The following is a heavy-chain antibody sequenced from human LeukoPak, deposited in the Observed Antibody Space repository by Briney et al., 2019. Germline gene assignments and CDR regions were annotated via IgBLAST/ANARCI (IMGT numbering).Heavy chain of an antibody. Sequence: SETLSLTCAVYGGSFSGYYWSWIRQPPGKGLEWIGEINHSGSTNYNPPLKSRVTISVDTSKNQFSLKLSSVTAADTAVYYCARGYRLWSRLYYYYYMDVWGKGTTVTVSS. D-gene: IGHD5-18*01. J-gene: IGHJ6*03. V-gene: IGHV4-34*01. CDR2: INHSGST. CDR3: ARGYRLWSRLYYYYYMDV. CDR1: GGSFSGYY.